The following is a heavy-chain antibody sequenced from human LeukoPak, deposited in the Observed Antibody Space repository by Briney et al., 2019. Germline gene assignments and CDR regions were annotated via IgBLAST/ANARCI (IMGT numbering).Heavy chain of an antibody. CDR2: IYPGDSDT. CDR1: GYSFPSYW. J-gene: IGHJ4*02. Sequence: GESLQISCKGSGYSFPSYWIGWVRQMPGKGLEWMGIIYPGDSDTRYSPSFQGQVTISADKSINTAYLQWSSLKASDTAMYYCARQPTASGQGWGQGTLVTVSS. D-gene: IGHD6-19*01. CDR3: ARQPTASGQG. V-gene: IGHV5-51*01.